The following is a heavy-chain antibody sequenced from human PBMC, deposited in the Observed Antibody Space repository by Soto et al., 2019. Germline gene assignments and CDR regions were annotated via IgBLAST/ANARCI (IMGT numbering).Heavy chain of an antibody. CDR1: GFTFSSYW. D-gene: IGHD4-4*01. Sequence: GGSLRLSCAASGFTFSSYWMSWVRQAPGKGLEWVANIKQDGSEKYYVDSVKGRFTISRDNAKNSLYLQMNSLRAEDTTVYYCARRLQYSLGHDAFDIWGQGTMVTVSS. J-gene: IGHJ3*02. CDR3: ARRLQYSLGHDAFDI. CDR2: IKQDGSEK. V-gene: IGHV3-7*01.